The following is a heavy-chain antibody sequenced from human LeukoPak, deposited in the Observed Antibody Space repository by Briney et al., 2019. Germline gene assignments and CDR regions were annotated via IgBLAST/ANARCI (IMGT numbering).Heavy chain of an antibody. CDR1: GFTFSTYE. Sequence: GGSLRLSCAASGFTFSTYEMDWVRQAPGKGLEWVSYISSSGSTKYYTDSVKGRFTISRDNAKNSLYLQMNSLRAVDTAVYYCARDESWLPDYWGQGTLVTVSS. D-gene: IGHD5-18*01. CDR3: ARDESWLPDY. J-gene: IGHJ4*02. CDR2: ISSSGSTK. V-gene: IGHV3-48*03.